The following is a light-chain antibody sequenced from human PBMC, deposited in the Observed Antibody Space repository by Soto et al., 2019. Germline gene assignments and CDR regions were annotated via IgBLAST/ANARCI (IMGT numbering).Light chain of an antibody. CDR2: SAS. Sequence: DIPMTQSPSSLSASVGDRVTITCRASQDISVYLAWYQQKPGKVPKLLIYSASTWQSGVPSRFSGSGSGTDFTLTISSLQPEDVAPYYCQKFNTAPLTFGQGTRLEMK. CDR3: QKFNTAPLT. CDR1: QDISVY. V-gene: IGKV1-27*01. J-gene: IGKJ5*01.